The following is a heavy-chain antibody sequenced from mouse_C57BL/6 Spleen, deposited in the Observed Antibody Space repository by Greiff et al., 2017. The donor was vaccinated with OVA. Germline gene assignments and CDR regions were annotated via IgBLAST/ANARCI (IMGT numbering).Heavy chain of an antibody. CDR1: GYAFSSSW. V-gene: IGHV1-82*01. Sequence: QVQLKQSGPELVKPGASVKISCKASGYAFSSSWMNWVKQRPGKGLEWIGRIYPGDGDTNYNGKFKGKATLTADKSSSTAYMQLSSLTSEDSAVYFCARSGYGSSYVYAMDYWGQGTSVTVSS. D-gene: IGHD1-1*01. CDR2: IYPGDGDT. J-gene: IGHJ4*01. CDR3: ARSGYGSSYVYAMDY.